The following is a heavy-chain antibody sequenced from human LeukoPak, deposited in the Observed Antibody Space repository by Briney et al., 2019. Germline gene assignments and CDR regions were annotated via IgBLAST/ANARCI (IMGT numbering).Heavy chain of an antibody. CDR2: IRYDGSNK. V-gene: IGHV3-30*02. J-gene: IGHJ6*03. CDR3: AKSSKVAAAGSDYYYYYMDV. D-gene: IGHD6-13*01. CDR1: GFTFSSYG. Sequence: GGSLRLSCAASGFTFSSYGMHWVRQAPGKGLEWVAFIRYDGSNKYYADSVKGRFTISRDNSKNTLYLQMNSLRAEDTAVYYCAKSSKVAAAGSDYYYYYMDVWGKGTTVTVSS.